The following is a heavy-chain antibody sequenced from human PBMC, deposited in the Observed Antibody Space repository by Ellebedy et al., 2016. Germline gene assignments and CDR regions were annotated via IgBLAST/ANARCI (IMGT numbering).Heavy chain of an antibody. J-gene: IGHJ5*02. CDR1: GGSFSGYY. Sequence: SETLSLXXAVYGGSFSGYYWSWIRQPPGKGLEWIGENNHSGSTNYNPSLKSRVTISVDTSKNQFSLKLSSVTAADTAVYYCARGRWFDPWGQGTLVTVSS. CDR3: ARGRWFDP. V-gene: IGHV4-34*01. CDR2: NNHSGST.